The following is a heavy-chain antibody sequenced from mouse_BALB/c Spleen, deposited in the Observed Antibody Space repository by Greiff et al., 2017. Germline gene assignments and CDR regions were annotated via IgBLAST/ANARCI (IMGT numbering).Heavy chain of an antibody. CDR2: ISSGSSTI. J-gene: IGHJ2*01. CDR3: ARYYYGSSPYFDY. Sequence: EVKLMESGGGLVQPGGSRKLSCAASGFTFSSFGMHWVRQAPEKGLEWVAYISSGSSTIYYADTVKGRFTISRDNPKNTLFLQMTSLRSEDTAMYYCARYYYGSSPYFDYWGQGTTLTVSS. V-gene: IGHV5-17*02. D-gene: IGHD1-1*01. CDR1: GFTFSSFG.